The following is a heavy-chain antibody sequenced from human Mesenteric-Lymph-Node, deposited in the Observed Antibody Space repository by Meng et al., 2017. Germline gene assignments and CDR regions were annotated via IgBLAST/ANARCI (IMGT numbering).Heavy chain of an antibody. CDR1: GGSLSGYY. CDR2: VYHNGVT. V-gene: IGHV4-34*02. D-gene: IGHD3-10*01. J-gene: IGHJ4*02. CDR3: ARGGATPMIIKY. Sequence: QVQLQQWGAAVLKPSETLSPTCAAYGGSLSGYYWSWIRQPPGKGLGWMGEVYHNGVTKYSPSLRSRVVISIDTSKNQFSLNLRSVSAADTAMYYCARGGATPMIIKYWGPGTLVTVSS.